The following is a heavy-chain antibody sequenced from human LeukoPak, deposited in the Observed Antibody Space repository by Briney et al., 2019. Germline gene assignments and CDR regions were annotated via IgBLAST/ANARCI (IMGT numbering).Heavy chain of an antibody. D-gene: IGHD4-11*01. CDR3: ARAVYSKGVNDAFDS. CDR1: GGTFSSYA. CDR2: IIPIVGTA. V-gene: IGHV1-69*05. J-gene: IGHJ3*02. Sequence: ASVKVSCKACGGTFSSYAISWVRQAPGQGLEWMGGIIPIVGTANYAQKFQGRVTITTDESTSTAYMELSSLRSEDTAVYYCARAVYSKGVNDAFDSWGQGTMVTVSS.